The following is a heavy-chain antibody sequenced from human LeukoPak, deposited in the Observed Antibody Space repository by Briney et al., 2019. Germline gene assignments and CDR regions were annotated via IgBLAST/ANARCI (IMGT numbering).Heavy chain of an antibody. CDR2: ISGSGGST. Sequence: GGSLRLSCAASGFTFSSYAMSWVRQAPGKGLEWVLAISGSGGSTYYADSVKGRFTISRDNSKNTLYLQMNSLRAEDTAVYYCAKDRVYSDYYYGMDVWGQGTTVTVSS. V-gene: IGHV3-23*01. CDR3: AKDRVYSDYYYGMDV. CDR1: GFTFSSYA. D-gene: IGHD2-21*01. J-gene: IGHJ6*02.